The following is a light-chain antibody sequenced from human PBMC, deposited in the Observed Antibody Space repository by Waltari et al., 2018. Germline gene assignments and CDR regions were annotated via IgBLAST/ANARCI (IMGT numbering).Light chain of an antibody. Sequence: EIVLTQSPGTASLSPGERVTLSCRASQSVGSSSLAWYQQKPGQAPRLVIYRASTRATGIPARFSGSGSGTDFSLTISRLEPEDFAVYYCQQHGTLPATFGQGTKVEIK. V-gene: IGKV3-20*01. CDR3: QQHGTLPAT. CDR1: QSVGSSS. CDR2: RAS. J-gene: IGKJ1*01.